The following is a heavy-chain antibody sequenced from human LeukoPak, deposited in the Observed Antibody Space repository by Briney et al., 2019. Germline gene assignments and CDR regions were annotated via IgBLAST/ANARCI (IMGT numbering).Heavy chain of an antibody. CDR3: AKVIVAVGTDY. Sequence: PGGSLRLSXAASGFIFSTYAMSWVRQAPGKGLEWVSSISANGVNTYYADSVKGRFTISRDNSKNTLYLHMNSLRAEDTAIYYCAKVIVAVGTDYWGQGTLVTVSS. V-gene: IGHV3-23*01. J-gene: IGHJ4*02. CDR2: ISANGVNT. CDR1: GFIFSTYA. D-gene: IGHD6-13*01.